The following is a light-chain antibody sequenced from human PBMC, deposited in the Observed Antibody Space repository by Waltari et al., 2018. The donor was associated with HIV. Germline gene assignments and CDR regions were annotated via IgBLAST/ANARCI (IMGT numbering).Light chain of an antibody. Sequence: QSVLTQPPSASGTPGQRVPISFSGSNSNLGSTAVYWFQHLPGTAPKLLSDRTNQRRSGVPDRFSGSKSGTSASLAIRGLRSDDEADYYCAAWDDTLSSYVFGTGTTVTV. J-gene: IGLJ1*01. V-gene: IGLV1-47*01. CDR1: NSNLGSTA. CDR3: AAWDDTLSSYV. CDR2: RTN.